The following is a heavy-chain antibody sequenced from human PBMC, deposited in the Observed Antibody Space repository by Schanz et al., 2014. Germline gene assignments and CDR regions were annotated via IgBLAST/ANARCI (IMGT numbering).Heavy chain of an antibody. Sequence: EVQLVESGGDLVQPGGSQRLSCAASGFIVSSTYMTWVRQAPGKGLEWVSIIYSGVSTYYADFVKGRFTISRDNSKNTTYLQMNSLKTEDTAVYYCTTQQLGSHYLYGMDVWGQGTTVTVS. J-gene: IGHJ6*02. CDR1: GFIVSSTY. D-gene: IGHD6-13*01. CDR2: IYSGVST. V-gene: IGHV3-66*02. CDR3: TTQQLGSHYLYGMDV.